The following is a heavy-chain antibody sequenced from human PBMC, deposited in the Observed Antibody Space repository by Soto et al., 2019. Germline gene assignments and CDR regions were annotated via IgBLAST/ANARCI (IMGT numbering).Heavy chain of an antibody. CDR3: ARVAKRYCSGGSCSGVADY. V-gene: IGHV3-33*01. CDR1: GFTFSSYG. Sequence: GGSLRLSCAASGFTFSSYGMRWVRQAPGKGLEWVAVIWYDGSNKYYADSVKGRFTISRDNSKNTLYLQMNSLRAEDTAVYYCARVAKRYCSGGSCSGVADYWGQGTLVTVSS. D-gene: IGHD2-15*01. J-gene: IGHJ4*02. CDR2: IWYDGSNK.